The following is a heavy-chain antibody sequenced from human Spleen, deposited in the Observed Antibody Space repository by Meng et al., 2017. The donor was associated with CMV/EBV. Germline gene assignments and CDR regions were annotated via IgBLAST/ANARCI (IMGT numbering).Heavy chain of an antibody. J-gene: IGHJ4*02. Sequence: SETLSLTCSVSGYSISSGHYWGWIRQAPGKGLQWIGSFYYDDTDYNPSFKSRVTMSVNTSKNQFSLKLNYVTAADTAVYFCVGYDIVTGYNLGRMDHWCQGTLVTVSS. CDR3: VGYDIVTGYNLGRMDH. CDR1: GYSISSGHY. V-gene: IGHV4-38-2*02. D-gene: IGHD3-9*01. CDR2: FYYDDT.